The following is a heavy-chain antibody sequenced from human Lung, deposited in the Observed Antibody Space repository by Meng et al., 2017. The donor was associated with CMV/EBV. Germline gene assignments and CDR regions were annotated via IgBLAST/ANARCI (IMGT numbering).Heavy chain of an antibody. D-gene: IGHD2-2*01. V-gene: IGHV4-61*01. J-gene: IGHJ4*02. CDR1: GGHVRSGSYY. CDR3: ARDPRLCSSTSCYGY. CDR2: IYYSGST. Sequence: SETLSFTGKVLGGHVRSGSYYWSWIRQPPGKGLEWIGYIYYSGSTNYNPSLKSRVTISVDTSKNQFSLKLSSVTAADTAVYYCARDPRLCSSTSCYGYWGQGTLVTGSS.